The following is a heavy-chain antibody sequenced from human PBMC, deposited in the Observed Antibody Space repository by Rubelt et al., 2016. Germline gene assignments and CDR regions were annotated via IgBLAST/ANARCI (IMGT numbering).Heavy chain of an antibody. Sequence: QVQLQESGPGLLKPSETLSLTCAVYDGSFSGYYWNWIRQPPGEGLEWIGDINHSGYTNYNPSLGSRVTISVDTSKNQFSLHLTSVTAADTAVYYCARGRMPDGWYPYCFDYWGQGILVTVSS. CDR2: INHSGYT. CDR1: DGSFSGYY. D-gene: IGHD6-19*01. J-gene: IGHJ4*02. CDR3: ARGRMPDGWYPYCFDY. V-gene: IGHV4-34*01.